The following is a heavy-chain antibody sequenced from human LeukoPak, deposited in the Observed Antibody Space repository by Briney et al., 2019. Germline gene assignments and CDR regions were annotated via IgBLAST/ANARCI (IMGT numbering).Heavy chain of an antibody. Sequence: PSETLSLTCTVSGASISNFYWSWIPQAPGQGLEWIGYMLYSGSTNQKPSLRGRVTISVDTSKNQVSLKLSSVTAADTAVYYCARSDIWGSYRFLDYWGQGILVTVSS. V-gene: IGHV4-59*08. CDR1: GASISNFY. CDR3: ARSDIWGSYRFLDY. CDR2: MLYSGST. J-gene: IGHJ4*01. D-gene: IGHD3-16*02.